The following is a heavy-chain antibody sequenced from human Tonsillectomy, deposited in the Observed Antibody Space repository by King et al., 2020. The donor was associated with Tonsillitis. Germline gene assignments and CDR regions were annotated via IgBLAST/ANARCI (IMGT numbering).Heavy chain of an antibody. J-gene: IGHJ4*02. D-gene: IGHD3-3*01. V-gene: IGHV1-69*01. CDR2: IIPIFGTA. Sequence: VQLVESGAEVKKPGSSVKVSCKASGGTFSSYAISWVRQAPEQGLEWMGGIIPIFGTANYAQKFQGRVTITADESTSTAYMELSSLRSEDTAVYYCARARRDYDFWSGQSNWGQGTLVTVSS. CDR1: GGTFSSYA. CDR3: ARARRDYDFWSGQSN.